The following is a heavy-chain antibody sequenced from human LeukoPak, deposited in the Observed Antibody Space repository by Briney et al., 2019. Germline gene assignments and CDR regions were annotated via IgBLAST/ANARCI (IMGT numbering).Heavy chain of an antibody. CDR3: ASHTYYYDSSGYRGDYFDY. V-gene: IGHV4-59*01. D-gene: IGHD3-22*01. CDR1: GGSISSYY. J-gene: IGHJ4*02. Sequence: SETLSLTCAVSGGSISSYYWSWIRQPPGKGLEWIGYIYYSGSTNYNPSLKSRVTISVDTSKNQFSLKLSSVTAADTAVYYCASHTYYYDSSGYRGDYFDYWGQGTLVTVSS. CDR2: IYYSGST.